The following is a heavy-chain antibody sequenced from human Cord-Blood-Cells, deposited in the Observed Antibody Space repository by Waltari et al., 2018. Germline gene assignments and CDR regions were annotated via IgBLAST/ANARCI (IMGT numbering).Heavy chain of an antibody. CDR2: TYYRSKWYN. D-gene: IGHD1-26*01. Sequence: QVQLQQSGPGLVKPSQTLSLTCAISGDSVSSNSAACHWSRPSPSRGLEWLGSTYYRSKWYNDYAVSVKSRITINPDTSKNQFSLQLNSVTPEDTAVYYCARVIVKWDAFDIWGQGTMVTVSS. CDR1: GDSVSSNSAA. J-gene: IGHJ3*02. CDR3: ARVIVKWDAFDI. V-gene: IGHV6-1*01.